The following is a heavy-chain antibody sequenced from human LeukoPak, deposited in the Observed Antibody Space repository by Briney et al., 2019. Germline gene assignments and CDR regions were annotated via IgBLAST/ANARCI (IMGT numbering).Heavy chain of an antibody. J-gene: IGHJ4*02. CDR2: IYYSGST. D-gene: IGHD3-10*01. Sequence: PSETLSLTCTVSGGSISSYYWSWIRQPPGKGLEWIGYIYYSGSTNYNPSLKSRVTISVDTSKNQFSLKLSSVTAADTAVYYCARIRNYDSGTYIPFVDYWGQGTLVTVSS. V-gene: IGHV4-59*01. CDR1: GGSISSYY. CDR3: ARIRNYDSGTYIPFVDY.